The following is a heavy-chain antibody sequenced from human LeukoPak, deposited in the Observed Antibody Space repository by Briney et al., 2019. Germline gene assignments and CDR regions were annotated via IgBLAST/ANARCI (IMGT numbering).Heavy chain of an antibody. J-gene: IGHJ4*02. CDR1: GFTFSSYA. D-gene: IGHD2-2*01. CDR2: ISSNGGST. V-gene: IGHV3-64*01. Sequence: PGGSLRLYCAASGFTFSSYAMHWVRQAPGKGLEYVSAISSNGGSTYYANSVKGRFTISRDNSKNTLYLQMGSLRAEDMAVYYCARGKAMNDYWGQGTLVTVSS. CDR3: ARGKAMNDY.